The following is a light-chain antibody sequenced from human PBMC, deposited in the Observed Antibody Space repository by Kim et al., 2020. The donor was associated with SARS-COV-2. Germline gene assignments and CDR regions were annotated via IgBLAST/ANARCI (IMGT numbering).Light chain of an antibody. J-gene: IGKJ1*01. V-gene: IGKV3-15*01. CDR3: QQYNNWPET. CDR1: QNVSSN. Sequence: VSPGERATLSCRASQNVSSNLAWYQQKPGQAPRLLIYGASTRATGIPARFSGSGSGTEFTLTISSLQSEDFAVYYCQQYNNWPETFGQGTKVDIK. CDR2: GAS.